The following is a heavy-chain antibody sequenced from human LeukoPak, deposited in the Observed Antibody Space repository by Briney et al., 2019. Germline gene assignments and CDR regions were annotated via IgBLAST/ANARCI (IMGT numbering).Heavy chain of an antibody. D-gene: IGHD2-15*01. CDR2: INPNSGGT. J-gene: IGHJ5*02. CDR1: GYTFTGYY. Sequence: ASVKVSCTASGYTFTGYYMHWVRQAPGQGLEWMGWINPNSGGTNYAQKFQGRVTMTRDTSISTAYMGLSRLRSDDTAVYYCARSLLCRRCYGNNWFDPWGQGTLVTVSS. CDR3: ARSLLCRRCYGNNWFDP. V-gene: IGHV1-2*02.